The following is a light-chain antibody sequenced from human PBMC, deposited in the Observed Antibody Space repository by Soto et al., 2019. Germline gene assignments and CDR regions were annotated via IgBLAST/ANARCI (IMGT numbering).Light chain of an antibody. Sequence: DIVMTQSPDSLAVSLGERASINCKSSQSVLYSSRNKNYLAWFQQKPGQPPKLLIYWASTRESGVPDRFSGSGSGTDFTLTISSLQAEDVAVYYCQQYSNTPWTFGQGTKVEIK. CDR1: QSVLYSSRNKNY. V-gene: IGKV4-1*01. CDR3: QQYSNTPWT. CDR2: WAS. J-gene: IGKJ1*01.